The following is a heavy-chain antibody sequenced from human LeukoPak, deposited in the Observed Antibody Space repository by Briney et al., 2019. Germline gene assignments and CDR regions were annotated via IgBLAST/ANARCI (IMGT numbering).Heavy chain of an antibody. CDR2: MNPNSGNT. CDR1: GYTFTSYD. D-gene: IGHD3-3*01. J-gene: IGHJ3*02. V-gene: IGHV1-8*01. Sequence: ASVKVSCKASGYTFTSYDINWVRQATGQGLEWMGWMNPNSGNTGYAQKFQGRVTMTRNTSISTAYMELSSLRSEDTAVYYCARDPSVRFLGLLQGFDIWGQGTMVTVSS. CDR3: ARDPSVRFLGLLQGFDI.